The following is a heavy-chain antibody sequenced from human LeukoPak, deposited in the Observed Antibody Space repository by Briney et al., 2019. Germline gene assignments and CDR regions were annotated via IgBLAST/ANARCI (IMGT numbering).Heavy chain of an antibody. Sequence: GGSLRLSCAASGFIFKDCAMHWVRQAPGKGLEWVAIISFDSSNKYYADSVKGRFTISRDNSKNTLYLQMNSLRAEDTAVYYCAKDHYDSSGYYYGFNYWGQGTLVTVSS. V-gene: IGHV3-30-3*01. J-gene: IGHJ4*02. CDR1: GFIFKDCA. CDR3: AKDHYDSSGYYYGFNY. D-gene: IGHD3-22*01. CDR2: ISFDSSNK.